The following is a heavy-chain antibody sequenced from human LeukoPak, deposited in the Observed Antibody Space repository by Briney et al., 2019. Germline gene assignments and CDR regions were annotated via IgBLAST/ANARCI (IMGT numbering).Heavy chain of an antibody. CDR2: ISMKSKSI. J-gene: IGHJ6*03. CDR3: ARDGSPSFYYYYMDV. Sequence: PGGSLRLSCTASGFTFSERSMNWVRQAPGKGLEWVSYISMKSKSIYYADSVRGRFIISRDNGKNSLSLQMNSLTAEDTAIYYCARDGSPSFYYYYMDVWGKGTTVTVSS. CDR1: GFTFSERS. V-gene: IGHV3-48*01. D-gene: IGHD2-2*03.